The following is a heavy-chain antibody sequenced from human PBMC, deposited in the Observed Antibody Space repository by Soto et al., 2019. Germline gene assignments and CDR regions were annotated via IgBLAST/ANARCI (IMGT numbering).Heavy chain of an antibody. J-gene: IGHJ4*02. V-gene: IGHV4-34*01. CDR2: INHSGST. D-gene: IGHD2-8*02. Sequence: SETLSLTCAVYGGSFSGYYWTWIRQPPGTGLEWIGEINHSGSTNYNPSLKSRVTISVDTPKNQFSLKLTSLTAADTAVYYCARDKITGLFDYWGQGTLVTVSS. CDR1: GGSFSGYY. CDR3: ARDKITGLFDY.